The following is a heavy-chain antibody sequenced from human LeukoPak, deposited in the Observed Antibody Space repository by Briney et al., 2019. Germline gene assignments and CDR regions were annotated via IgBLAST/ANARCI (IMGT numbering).Heavy chain of an antibody. CDR1: GYTFTSYG. V-gene: IGHV1-18*01. CDR2: ISAYNGNT. Sequence: ASVKVSCKASGYTFTSYGISWARQAPGQGLEWMGWISAYNGNTNYAQKLQGRVTMTTDTSTSTAYMELRSLRSDDTAVYYCAISSTSPKNYYYYGMDVWGQGTTVTVSS. J-gene: IGHJ6*02. D-gene: IGHD2-2*01. CDR3: AISSTSPKNYYYYGMDV.